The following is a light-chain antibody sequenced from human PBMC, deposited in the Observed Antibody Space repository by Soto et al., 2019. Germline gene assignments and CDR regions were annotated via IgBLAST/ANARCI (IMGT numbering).Light chain of an antibody. CDR1: QSISTY. V-gene: IGKV1-5*03. J-gene: IGKJ1*01. Sequence: DIQMTQSPSTLSASVGYRVAITCRSSQSISTYLAWYQQKPGKAPKLLIYKASSLESGVPSRFSGSGSGAEFTLTISSLQPDDFATYYCQQYNTYSRTFGQGTKVDI. CDR2: KAS. CDR3: QQYNTYSRT.